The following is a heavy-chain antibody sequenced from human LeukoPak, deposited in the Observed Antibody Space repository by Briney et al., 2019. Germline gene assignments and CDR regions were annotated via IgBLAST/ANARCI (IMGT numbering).Heavy chain of an antibody. CDR1: GGSISSYY. V-gene: IGHV4-59*01. D-gene: IGHD1-26*01. Sequence: PSETLSLTCTVSGGSISSYYWSWIRQPPGKGLEWIGYIYYSGSTNYNPSLKSRVTISVDTSKNQFSLKLSSVTAADTAVYYCARGGGYYAIDYWGQGTLVTVSS. CDR2: IYYSGST. CDR3: ARGGGYYAIDY. J-gene: IGHJ4*02.